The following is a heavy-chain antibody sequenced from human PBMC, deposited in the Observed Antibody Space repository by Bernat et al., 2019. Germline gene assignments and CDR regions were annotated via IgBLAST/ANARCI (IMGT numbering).Heavy chain of an antibody. Sequence: QLQLQESGPGLVRPSETLSLTCSVPGNSISSGSHYWGWFRQPPGKDLEYIGTIYYTGSTYYNPSLRSRVTISMDTSKNHFSLKLSSVTAADTAVYYCARQIVGAHDFWGQGTLVTVSS. V-gene: IGHV4-39*01. CDR1: GNSISSGSHY. CDR2: IYYTGST. J-gene: IGHJ4*02. D-gene: IGHD1-26*01. CDR3: ARQIVGAHDF.